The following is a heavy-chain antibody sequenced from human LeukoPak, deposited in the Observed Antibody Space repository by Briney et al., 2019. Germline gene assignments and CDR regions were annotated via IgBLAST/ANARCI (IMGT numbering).Heavy chain of an antibody. CDR2: ISSSDNTR. Sequence: GGSLRLSCAASGFIFSSYEMNWVRQAPGKGLEWVSYISSSDNTRYYADSVKGRFTISRDNAKNSLYLQMNSLRAEDTAMYYCARRIDSWGQGTLVTVSS. CDR3: ARRIDS. CDR1: GFIFSSYE. J-gene: IGHJ5*01. V-gene: IGHV3-48*03.